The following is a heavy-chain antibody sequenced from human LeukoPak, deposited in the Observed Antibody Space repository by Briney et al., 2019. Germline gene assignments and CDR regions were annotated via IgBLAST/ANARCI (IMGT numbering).Heavy chain of an antibody. V-gene: IGHV4-34*01. CDR3: ARKNSGYEDY. Sequence: PSETLSLTCAVYGGSFSGYYWSWIRQPPGKGLEWIGEINHSGSTNYNPSLKSRVTISVDTSKNQFSLKLSSVTAADTAVYYCARKNSGYEDYWGQGTLVTVSS. CDR1: GGSFSGYY. J-gene: IGHJ4*02. CDR2: INHSGST. D-gene: IGHD5-12*01.